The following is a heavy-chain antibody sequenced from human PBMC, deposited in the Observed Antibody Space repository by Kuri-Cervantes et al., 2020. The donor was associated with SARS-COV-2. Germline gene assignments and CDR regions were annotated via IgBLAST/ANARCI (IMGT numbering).Heavy chain of an antibody. Sequence: CCATGFTFSIYGMSWVRQAPGKSLEWVSGISGSEYTYYADSVKGRFTISRDNPKNTLDLQMNNLRAEDTAIYYCAKGRTTVTTLHDAFDIWGQGTMVTVSS. CDR3: AKGRTTVTTLHDAFDI. J-gene: IGHJ3*02. V-gene: IGHV3-23*01. CDR2: ISGSEYT. CDR1: GFTFSIYG. D-gene: IGHD4-17*01.